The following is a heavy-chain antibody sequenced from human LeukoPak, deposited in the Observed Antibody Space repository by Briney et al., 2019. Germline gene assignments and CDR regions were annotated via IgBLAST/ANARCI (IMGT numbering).Heavy chain of an antibody. Sequence: PGASVKVSCKASGGTFSRYAINWVRQAPGQGLEWMGGSIPMSGIANYAQKFQGRVTITTDESTSTAYMELSSLRSEDTAVYYCASPDAAMESAFDYWGQGTLVTVSS. V-gene: IGHV1-69*05. CDR1: GGTFSRYA. D-gene: IGHD5-18*01. CDR3: ASPDAAMESAFDY. J-gene: IGHJ4*02. CDR2: SIPMSGIA.